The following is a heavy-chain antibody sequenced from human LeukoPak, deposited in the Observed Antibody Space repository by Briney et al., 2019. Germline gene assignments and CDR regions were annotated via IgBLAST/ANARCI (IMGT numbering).Heavy chain of an antibody. V-gene: IGHV3-53*01. Sequence: GGSLRLSCAASELTLSSNHMSWIRQAPGRGLEWVSFIYSGGSTYYADSVRGRFIISKDNSKNTLYLQMNSLRAEDTAVYYCARRAGSYSHSYDYWGQGTLVTVSS. CDR2: IYSGGST. J-gene: IGHJ4*02. CDR3: ARRAGSYSHSYDY. D-gene: IGHD2-15*01. CDR1: ELTLSSNH.